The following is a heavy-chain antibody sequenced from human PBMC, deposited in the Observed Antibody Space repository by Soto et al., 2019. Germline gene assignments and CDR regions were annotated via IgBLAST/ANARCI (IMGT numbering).Heavy chain of an antibody. CDR2: IVPIFGTE. V-gene: IGHV1-69*01. D-gene: IGHD2-21*02. J-gene: IGHJ3*02. CDR1: CGTFSSYA. Sequence: QVQLVQSGAEVKKPGSSVKVSCKASCGTFSSYAISWVRQAPGQGLEWMGGIVPIFGTENYEQKVQGRVTITADESTSTAYMELSILSSEATAVDYRARAYCGGDCYFDYAFDIWGQGTMVTVSS. CDR3: ARAYCGGDCYFDYAFDI.